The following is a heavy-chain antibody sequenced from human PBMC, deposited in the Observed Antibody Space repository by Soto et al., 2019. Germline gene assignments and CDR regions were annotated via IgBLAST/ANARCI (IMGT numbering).Heavy chain of an antibody. CDR2: IFYTGRA. J-gene: IGHJ5*02. CDR3: AEPTFTIAEASFGRRNWFAP. CDR1: VGSINSPSHY. Sequence: SETLSLTCTLSVGSINSPSHYWGWVRQPPGKGLEWIGSIFYTGRAYYTPSLKSRVTISVDTSKNQFSLTLSSVTAADTAVYFCAEPTFTIAEASFGRRNWFAPWAPGLLGTVSS. V-gene: IGHV4-39*01. D-gene: IGHD3-3*01.